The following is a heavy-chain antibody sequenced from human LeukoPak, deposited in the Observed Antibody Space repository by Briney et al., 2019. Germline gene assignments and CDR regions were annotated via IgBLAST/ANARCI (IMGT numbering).Heavy chain of an antibody. CDR3: ARYGDYGYFDL. D-gene: IGHD4-17*01. J-gene: IGHJ2*01. V-gene: IGHV3-7*01. CDR2: IKEDGSTK. CDR1: GFTFSTYW. Sequence: GGSLRLSCAASGFTFSTYWMTWVRQAPGKGLEWVANIKEDGSTKYYVDSVKGRFTISRDNAKNSLYLQMNSLRAEDTAVYYCARYGDYGYFDLWGRGTLVTVSS.